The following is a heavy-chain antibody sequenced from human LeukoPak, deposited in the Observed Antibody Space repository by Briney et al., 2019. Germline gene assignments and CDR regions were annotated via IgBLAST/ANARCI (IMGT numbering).Heavy chain of an antibody. D-gene: IGHD1-26*01. CDR3: AKARWEFFDY. CDR2: ISYDGSNK. Sequence: PGGSLRLSCAASGFTFSSYGMHWVRQAPGKGLEWVAVISYDGSNKYYADSVKGRFTISRDNSKNTLYLQMNSLRAEDTAVYYCAKARWEFFDYWGQGTLVTVSS. V-gene: IGHV3-30*18. J-gene: IGHJ4*02. CDR1: GFTFSSYG.